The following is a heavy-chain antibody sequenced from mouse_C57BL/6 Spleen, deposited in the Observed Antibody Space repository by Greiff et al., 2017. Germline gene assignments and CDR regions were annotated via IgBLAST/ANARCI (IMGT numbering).Heavy chain of an antibody. CDR2: IYPGDGDT. CDR1: GYAFSSYW. Sequence: QVQLKESGAELVKPGASVTISCKASGYAFSSYWMNWVKQRPGKGLEWIGQIYPGDGDTTYNEKFKGKATLTADKSSSTSYMQLSSLTSEDSAVYFCARYYYDYDDGLYYAMDYWGQGTSVTVSS. D-gene: IGHD2-4*01. J-gene: IGHJ4*01. V-gene: IGHV1-80*01. CDR3: ARYYYDYDDGLYYAMDY.